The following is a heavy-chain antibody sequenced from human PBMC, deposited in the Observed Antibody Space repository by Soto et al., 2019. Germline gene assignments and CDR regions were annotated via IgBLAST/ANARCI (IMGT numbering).Heavy chain of an antibody. CDR3: AKETFPHSSSSDDS. Sequence: GGSLRLSCAASGFTFSNYGMHWVRQAPGKGLEWVAVIAFDGGLKYYADSVKGRFAISRDNSKNTLFLQMNSLRVEDTAVYYCAKETFPHSSSSDDSWGLGTLVTVSS. V-gene: IGHV3-30*18. J-gene: IGHJ4*02. D-gene: IGHD6-6*01. CDR2: IAFDGGLK. CDR1: GFTFSNYG.